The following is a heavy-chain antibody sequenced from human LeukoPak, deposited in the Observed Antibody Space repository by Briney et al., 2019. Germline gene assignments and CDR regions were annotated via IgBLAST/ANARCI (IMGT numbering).Heavy chain of an antibody. CDR3: AREGHTYGSDY. D-gene: IGHD3-10*01. V-gene: IGHV3-11*01. Sequence: GGSLRLSCAASGFTFSDYYMSWVRQAPVKGLEWVSYVSQSGTTIYFADSVKGRFTISRDNGKNSLYLQMNSLRAEDTAVYYCAREGHTYGSDYWGQGTLVTVSS. CDR2: VSQSGTTI. J-gene: IGHJ4*02. CDR1: GFTFSDYY.